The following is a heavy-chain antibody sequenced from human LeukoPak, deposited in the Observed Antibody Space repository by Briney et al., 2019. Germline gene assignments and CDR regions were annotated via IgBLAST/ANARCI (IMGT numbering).Heavy chain of an antibody. V-gene: IGHV4-34*11. J-gene: IGHJ4*02. Sequence: SETLSLTCAVYGGSFSGYYWSWIRQPPGKGLEWIGYVYYSGSTNYNPSLKSRVTISVDTSKNQFSLNLTSVTAADTAVYYCARSDYYYDSLFNYWGQGTLVTVSS. CDR1: GGSFSGYY. CDR2: VYYSGST. CDR3: ARSDYYYDSLFNY. D-gene: IGHD3-22*01.